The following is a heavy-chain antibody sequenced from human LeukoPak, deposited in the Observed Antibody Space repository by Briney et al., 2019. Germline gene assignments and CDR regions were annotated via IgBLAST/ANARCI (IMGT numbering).Heavy chain of an antibody. CDR2: IWYDGSSK. J-gene: IGHJ4*02. Sequence: GGSLRLSCAASGFTFSTYGMHWVRQAPGKGLEWVAVIWYDGSSKYYADSVNGRFTISRDNSKNALYLQMNSLRAEDTAMYYCARSGDFSTHYANRPDFDYWGQGTLVTVSS. V-gene: IGHV3-33*01. CDR3: ARSGDFSTHYANRPDFDY. CDR1: GFTFSTYG. D-gene: IGHD3/OR15-3a*01.